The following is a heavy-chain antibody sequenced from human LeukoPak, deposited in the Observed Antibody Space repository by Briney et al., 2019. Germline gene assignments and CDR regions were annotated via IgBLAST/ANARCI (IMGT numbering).Heavy chain of an antibody. CDR2: IKQDGSEK. CDR1: GLTLSNYR. Sequence: HPGGSLKLSCTASGLTLSNYRMIWVRQAPGKGLQWVAKIKQDGSEKYYVDSVKGRFTISRDNAENSLYLQMNSLRVEDTAVYYCAARSSGNPYFWGQGTLVTVSS. D-gene: IGHD1-26*01. V-gene: IGHV3-7*03. CDR3: AARSSGNPYF. J-gene: IGHJ4*02.